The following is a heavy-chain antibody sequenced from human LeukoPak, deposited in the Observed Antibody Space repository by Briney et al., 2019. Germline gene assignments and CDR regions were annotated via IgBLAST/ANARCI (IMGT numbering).Heavy chain of an antibody. CDR3: ARVVGSSWYSAYYYYYGMDV. Sequence: SETLSLTCTVSGGSISSYYWSWIRQPAGKGLEWIGRIYTSGSTNYNPSLKSRVTMSVDTSKNQFSLKLSSVTAADTAVYYCARVVGSSWYSAYYYYYGMDVWGRGTTVTVSS. CDR2: IYTSGST. CDR1: GGSISSYY. D-gene: IGHD6-13*01. V-gene: IGHV4-4*07. J-gene: IGHJ6*02.